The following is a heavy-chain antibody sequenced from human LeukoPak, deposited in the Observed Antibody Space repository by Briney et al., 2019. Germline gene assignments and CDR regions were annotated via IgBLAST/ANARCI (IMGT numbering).Heavy chain of an antibody. CDR3: ARGASFVFD. J-gene: IGHJ4*02. Sequence: GGSLRLSCAASGFSFSSYEMNWVRQAPGKGLEWVSYISSSDSTIYYADSVKGRFTISRDNAKNSLDLQLNSLRAEDTAVYYCARGASFVFDWGQGTLVTVSS. CDR2: ISSSDSTI. V-gene: IGHV3-48*03. D-gene: IGHD3-3*01. CDR1: GFSFSSYE.